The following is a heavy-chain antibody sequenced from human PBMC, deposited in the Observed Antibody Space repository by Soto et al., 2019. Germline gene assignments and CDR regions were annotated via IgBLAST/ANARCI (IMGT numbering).Heavy chain of an antibody. V-gene: IGHV4-34*01. D-gene: IGHD3-3*01. CDR2: INHSGST. CDR1: GGSFSSYY. J-gene: IGHJ5*02. Sequence: QVQLQQWGAGLLKPSETLSLTCAVYGGSFSSYYWSWIRQPPGKGLEWIGVINHSGSTNYGPSLKSRVTISIDTSKNQVCLTLSSVTAADTAVYYCARGEPRFMEWLLLSEYFDPWGQGTLVTVSS. CDR3: ARGEPRFMEWLLLSEYFDP.